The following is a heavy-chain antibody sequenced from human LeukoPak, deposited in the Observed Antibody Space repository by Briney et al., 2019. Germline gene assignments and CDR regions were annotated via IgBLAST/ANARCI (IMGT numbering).Heavy chain of an antibody. CDR2: IKQDGSEK. J-gene: IGHJ3*02. V-gene: IGHV3-7*01. Sequence: GGSLRLSCAASGFTFSSYWMSWVRQAPGKGLEWVANIKQDGSEKYYVDSVKGRFTISRDNAKNSLYLQMNSLRAEDTAVYYCARDLSYCSSTSCLGGAFDIWGQGTMVTVSS. D-gene: IGHD2-2*01. CDR3: ARDLSYCSSTSCLGGAFDI. CDR1: GFTFSSYW.